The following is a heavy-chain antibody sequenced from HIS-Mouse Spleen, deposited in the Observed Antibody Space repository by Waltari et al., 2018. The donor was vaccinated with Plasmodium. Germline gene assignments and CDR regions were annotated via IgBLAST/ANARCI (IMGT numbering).Heavy chain of an antibody. Sequence: QVQLQESGPGLVKPSATLSLTCTVSGGSIRSYYWIWIRQPPGKGLDWIGYIYYSGSTNYNPSLKSRVTISVDTSKNQFSLKLSSVTAADTAVYYCAREPYDILTGYYDAFDIWGQGTMVTVSS. CDR1: GGSIRSYY. V-gene: IGHV4-59*01. CDR3: AREPYDILTGYYDAFDI. J-gene: IGHJ3*02. D-gene: IGHD3-9*01. CDR2: IYYSGST.